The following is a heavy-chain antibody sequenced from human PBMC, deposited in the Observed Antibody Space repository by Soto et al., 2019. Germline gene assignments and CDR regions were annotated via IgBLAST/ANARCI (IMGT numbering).Heavy chain of an antibody. CDR1: GFTFSSYD. CDR3: AKEGLAVAGGDY. Sequence: QVQLVESGGGVVQPGRSLRLSCAASGFTFSSYDMHWVRQAPGKGLEWVAIISYDGSNKYDADSVKGRVTISRDNSKNTLYLQMNSLRAEDTAVYYCAKEGLAVAGGDYWGQGTLVTVSS. D-gene: IGHD6-19*01. J-gene: IGHJ4*02. V-gene: IGHV3-30*18. CDR2: ISYDGSNK.